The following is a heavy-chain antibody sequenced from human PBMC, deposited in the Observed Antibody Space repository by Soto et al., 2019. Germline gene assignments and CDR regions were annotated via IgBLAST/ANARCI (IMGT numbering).Heavy chain of an antibody. CDR3: ARDVRYAYDDLDI. V-gene: IGHV4-59*01. CDR2: IYYTGST. J-gene: IGHJ3*02. D-gene: IGHD5-18*01. Sequence: WTWIRQPPGKGLEWIANIYYTGSTNYNPSLKSRVTISADTSKTQVSLKLTSVTAADTAVYYCARDVRYAYDDLDIWGQGTMVTVSP.